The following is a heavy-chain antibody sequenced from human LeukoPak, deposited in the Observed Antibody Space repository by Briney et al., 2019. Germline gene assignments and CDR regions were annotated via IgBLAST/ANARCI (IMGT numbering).Heavy chain of an antibody. CDR3: MRPVDTSGYLLPLDY. D-gene: IGHD3-22*01. J-gene: IGHJ4*02. CDR1: GFTFSSYA. CDR2: ITSSSSYM. V-gene: IGHV3-21*01. Sequence: GGSLRPSCAASGFTFSSYAMSWVRQAPGKGLEWVSSITSSSSYMYYADSVKGRFTISRDNAKNSLYLQMNSLRAEDTAVYYCMRPVDTSGYLLPLDYWGQGTLVTVSS.